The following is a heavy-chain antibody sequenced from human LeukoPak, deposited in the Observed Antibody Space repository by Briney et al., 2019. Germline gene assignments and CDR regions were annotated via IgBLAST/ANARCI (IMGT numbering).Heavy chain of an antibody. CDR3: ARVSRQPGYCSSTSCYDYYYYYYMDV. CDR1: GDSLSSNSAA. CDR2: TYYRSKWYN. J-gene: IGHJ6*03. V-gene: IGHV6-1*01. D-gene: IGHD2-2*01. Sequence: SQTLSLTCALSGDSLSSNSAAWTWIRQSPSRGLEWLGRTYYRSKWYNDYAVSVKSRITINPDTSKNQFSLQLNSVTPEDTAVYYCARVSRQPGYCSSTSCYDYYYYYYMDVWGKGTTVTVSS.